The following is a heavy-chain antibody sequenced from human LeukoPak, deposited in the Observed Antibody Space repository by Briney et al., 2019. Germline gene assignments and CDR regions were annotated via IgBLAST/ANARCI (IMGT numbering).Heavy chain of an antibody. CDR2: ISYDGSNK. CDR1: GFTFSSYA. Sequence: PGGSLRLSCAAPGFTFSSYAIHWVRQAPGKGLEWVAVISYDGSNKYYADSVKGRFTISRDNSKNTLYLQMNSLRAEDTAVYYSASQRSTSKYLGYYGMDVWGQGTTVTVSS. D-gene: IGHD2-2*01. J-gene: IGHJ6*02. CDR3: ASQRSTSKYLGYYGMDV. V-gene: IGHV3-30-3*01.